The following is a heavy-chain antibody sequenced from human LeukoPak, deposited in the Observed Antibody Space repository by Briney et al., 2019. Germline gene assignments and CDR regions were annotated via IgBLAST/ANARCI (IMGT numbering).Heavy chain of an antibody. CDR2: ITYNGGST. Sequence: GGSLRLSCAASGFTFGDYDMTWVRQAPGKGLEWVSGITYNGGSTGYADSVKGRFTVSRDNAKNSLYLQMNSLRAEDTALYYCARRGNSHGSEYWGQGTLVTVSS. V-gene: IGHV3-20*04. J-gene: IGHJ4*02. D-gene: IGHD5-18*01. CDR1: GFTFGDYD. CDR3: ARRGNSHGSEY.